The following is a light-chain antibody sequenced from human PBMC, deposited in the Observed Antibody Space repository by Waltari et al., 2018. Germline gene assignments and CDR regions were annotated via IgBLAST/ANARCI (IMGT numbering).Light chain of an antibody. Sequence: DIQMTQSPSSLSASVGDTVTITCRASQSISKYLNWYQQKPGKAPNLLIYTASSLQSGVPSRFTGSGSGTDFTLTISSLQPEDFATYYCQQCYTTLTFGPGTTVDI. CDR1: QSISKY. J-gene: IGKJ3*01. V-gene: IGKV1-39*01. CDR2: TAS. CDR3: QQCYTTLT.